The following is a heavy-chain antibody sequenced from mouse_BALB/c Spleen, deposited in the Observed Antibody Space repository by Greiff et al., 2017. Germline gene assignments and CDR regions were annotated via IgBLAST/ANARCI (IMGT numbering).Heavy chain of an antibody. CDR3: AREWGDYEAWFAY. Sequence: VKLVESGPGLVAPSQSLSITCTVSGFSLTGYGVNWVRQPPGKGLEWLGMIWGDGSTDYNSALKSRLSISKDNSKSQVFLKMNSLQTDDTARYYCAREWGDYEAWFAYWGQGTLVTVSA. D-gene: IGHD2-4*01. V-gene: IGHV2-6-7*01. CDR2: IWGDGST. CDR1: GFSLTGYG. J-gene: IGHJ3*01.